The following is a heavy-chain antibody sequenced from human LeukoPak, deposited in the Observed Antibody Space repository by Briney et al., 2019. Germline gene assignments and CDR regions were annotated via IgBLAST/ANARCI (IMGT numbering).Heavy chain of an antibody. CDR2: ISYDGSNK. V-gene: IGHV3-30*18. D-gene: IGHD5-18*01. J-gene: IGHJ4*02. CDR3: AKDLGGDTAMVFDY. CDR1: GFTFSSYG. Sequence: SGRSLRLSCAASGFTFSSYGMHWVRQAPGKGLEWVAVISYDGSNKYYADSVKCRFTISRDNSKNTLYLQMNSLRAEDTAVYYCAKDLGGDTAMVFDYWGQGTLVTVSS.